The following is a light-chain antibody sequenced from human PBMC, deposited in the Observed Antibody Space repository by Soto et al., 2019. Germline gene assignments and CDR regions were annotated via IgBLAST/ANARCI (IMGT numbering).Light chain of an antibody. V-gene: IGKV1-17*01. CDR1: QGIRNE. J-gene: IGKJ4*01. CDR3: LQHNWYPHT. Sequence: DIQITQSPSSLSASVGDRVTITCRASQGIRNELGWYQQKPGKAPKRLIYAAASLQSGVPSRFSGSGSGTEFTLTIISLQPVDFATCYCLQHNWYPHTFGGGIKVDIK. CDR2: AAA.